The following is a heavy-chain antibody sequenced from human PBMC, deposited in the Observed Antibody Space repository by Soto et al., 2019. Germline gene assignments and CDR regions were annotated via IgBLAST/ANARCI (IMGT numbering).Heavy chain of an antibody. V-gene: IGHV3-48*02. J-gene: IGHJ3*02. CDR1: GFTFSSYS. D-gene: IGHD3-22*01. CDR2: ISSSSSTI. Sequence: GGSLRLSCAASGFTFSSYSMNWARQAPGKGLEWVSYISSSSSTIYYADSVKGRFTISRDNAKNSLYLQMNSLRDEDTAVYYCARELITMIVDGPLGAFDIWGQGTRVTVSS. CDR3: ARELITMIVDGPLGAFDI.